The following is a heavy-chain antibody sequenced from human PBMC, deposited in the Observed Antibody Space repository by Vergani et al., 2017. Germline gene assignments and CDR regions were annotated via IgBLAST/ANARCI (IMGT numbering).Heavy chain of an antibody. J-gene: IGHJ5*02. D-gene: IGHD2-15*01. CDR3: AGSARLGGYCSGGGCYLRSWFDP. CDR2: INHSGST. V-gene: IGHV4-34*01. Sequence: QVQLQQWGAGLLKPSETLSLTCAVYGGSFSGYYWSWIRQPPGKGLEWIGEINHSGSTNYNPSLKSRVTISVDTSKNQFSLKLSSVTAADTAVYYCAGSARLGGYCSGGGCYLRSWFDPWGQGTLVTVSS. CDR1: GGSFSGYY.